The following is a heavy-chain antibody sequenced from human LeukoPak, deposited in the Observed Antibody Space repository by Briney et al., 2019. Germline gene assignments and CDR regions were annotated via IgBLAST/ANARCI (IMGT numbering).Heavy chain of an antibody. CDR2: INHSGST. D-gene: IGHD5-18*01. V-gene: IGHV4-34*01. CDR1: GGSFSGYY. CDR3: ARGQSGTAIPRAGRYFDL. Sequence: SETLSLTCAVYGGSFSGYYWSWVRQPPGKGLEWVGEINHSGSTNYNPYPKSRVTIPVDTYKNQFSLKLSSVTAADTAVYYCARGQSGTAIPRAGRYFDLWGRGTMVSVSS. J-gene: IGHJ2*01.